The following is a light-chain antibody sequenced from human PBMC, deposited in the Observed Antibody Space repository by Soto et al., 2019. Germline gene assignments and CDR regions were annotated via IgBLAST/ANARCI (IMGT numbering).Light chain of an antibody. J-gene: IGKJ1*01. V-gene: IGKV1-5*03. CDR1: QSINNW. Sequence: IQMTQSPSTLSASMGDRVTITCRASQSINNWLAWYQQKPGKAPNLLIYKASTLESGVSSRFSGSGSGTEFTLTISSLQPDDFATYYCHQYSSYSWTFGQGTKVDIK. CDR2: KAS. CDR3: HQYSSYSWT.